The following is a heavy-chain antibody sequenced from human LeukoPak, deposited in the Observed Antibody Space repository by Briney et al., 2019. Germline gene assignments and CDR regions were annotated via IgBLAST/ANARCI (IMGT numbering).Heavy chain of an antibody. D-gene: IGHD5-18*01. CDR2: IKQDGSEK. CDR1: GFTFSSFR. V-gene: IGHV3-7*01. J-gene: IGHJ6*02. Sequence: GGSLRLSCAASGFTFSSFRMTWARQAPGKGLEWVANIKQDGSEKYYVDSVKGRFTISRDNAKNSLHLQMNSLRAEDTAVYYCARAPLLSSDTRYYHGMDVWGQGTTVTVSS. CDR3: ARAPLLSSDTRYYHGMDV.